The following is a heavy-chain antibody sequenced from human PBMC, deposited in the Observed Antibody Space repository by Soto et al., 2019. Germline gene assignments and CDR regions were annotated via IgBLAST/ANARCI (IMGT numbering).Heavy chain of an antibody. J-gene: IGHJ4*02. CDR2: ISAYNGNT. Sequence: QVQLVQSGAEVKKPGASVKVSCKASGYTFTSYGITWVRQAPGQGLEWMGWISAYNGNTNYAQKLQGRVTMTTDTSTSTAYMELRSLRSDDTAVYYCARAEAARPHVYYFDYWGQGTLVTVSS. CDR1: GYTFTSYG. D-gene: IGHD6-6*01. V-gene: IGHV1-18*01. CDR3: ARAEAARPHVYYFDY.